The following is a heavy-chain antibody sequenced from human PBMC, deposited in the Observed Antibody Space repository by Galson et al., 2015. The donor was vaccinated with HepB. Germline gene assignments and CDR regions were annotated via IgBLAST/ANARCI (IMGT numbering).Heavy chain of an antibody. CDR2: IKSGSSSI. D-gene: IGHD1-26*01. Sequence: SLRLSCAASGFTFSSYGMNWVRQAPGKGLKWVSYIKSGSSSIHYADSVKGRFTVFRDNAKNSLYLQMNSLRDEDTAVYYCARSSYSGNYFDYWGQGTLVTVSS. J-gene: IGHJ4*02. CDR3: ARSSYSGNYFDY. V-gene: IGHV3-48*02. CDR1: GFTFSSYG.